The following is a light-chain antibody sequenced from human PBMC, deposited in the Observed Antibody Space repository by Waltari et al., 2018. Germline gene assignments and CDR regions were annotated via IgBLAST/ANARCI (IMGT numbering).Light chain of an antibody. Sequence: QSALTHPASVSGSPGQSITISCTGSSSDVGTYNFVSWYQEHPGKAPKLLINEASKRPSGVSTRFSGSKSGNTASLTISGLQAEDEADYYCCSYAGRSTLIFGTGTKVTVL. J-gene: IGLJ1*01. CDR1: SSDVGTYNF. V-gene: IGLV2-23*01. CDR3: CSYAGRSTLI. CDR2: EAS.